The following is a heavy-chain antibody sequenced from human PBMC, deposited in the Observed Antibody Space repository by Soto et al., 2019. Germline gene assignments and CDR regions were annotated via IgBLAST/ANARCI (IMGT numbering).Heavy chain of an antibody. Sequence: PGGSLRLSCAASGFTFSSYAMSWVRQAPGKGLEWVAVISYDGSNKYYADSVKGRFTISRDNSKNTLYLQMNSLRAEDTAVYYCAKDRSVEQQLVLFDYWGQGTLVTVSS. D-gene: IGHD6-13*01. CDR3: AKDRSVEQQLVLFDY. CDR2: ISYDGSNK. CDR1: GFTFSSYA. J-gene: IGHJ4*02. V-gene: IGHV3-30*18.